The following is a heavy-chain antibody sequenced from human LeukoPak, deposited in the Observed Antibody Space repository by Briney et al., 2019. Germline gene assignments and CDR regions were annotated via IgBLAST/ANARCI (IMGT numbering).Heavy chain of an antibody. CDR2: MYISGNT. J-gene: IGHJ1*01. Sequence: WXXQSAGKGLEWIGRMYISGNTNYNPSLKSRVTMSIDTSKNQFSLKLSSVTAADTAVYYCASQYYYDTSGYYDSLYFQYXXXGXL. V-gene: IGHV4-4*07. CDR3: ASQYYYDTSGYYDSLYFQY. D-gene: IGHD3-22*01.